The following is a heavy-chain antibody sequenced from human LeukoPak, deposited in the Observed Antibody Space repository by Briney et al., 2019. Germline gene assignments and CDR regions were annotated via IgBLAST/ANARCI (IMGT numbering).Heavy chain of an antibody. CDR3: ARGRWWFGEFGDKFDY. V-gene: IGHV4-39*07. Sequence: TSETLSLTCTVSGGSISSSRYYWGWVRQPPGKGLEWIGSIYYSGSTNYNPSLKSRVTISVDTSKNQFSLKLISVTAADTAVYYCARGRWWFGEFGDKFDYWGQGTLVTVSS. J-gene: IGHJ4*02. CDR2: IYYSGST. CDR1: GGSISSSRYY. D-gene: IGHD3-10*01.